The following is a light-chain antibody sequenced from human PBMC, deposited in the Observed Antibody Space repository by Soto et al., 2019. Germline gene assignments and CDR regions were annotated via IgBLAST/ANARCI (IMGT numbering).Light chain of an antibody. CDR2: GAS. J-gene: IGKJ4*01. Sequence: DIQVTQSPSSLSASLGDRVSITCRASRDISNYLAWYQQKPGQVPRLLISGASTLHSGFPSRFSGSGSGTDFTLTITSLQPEDIATYFCQKYDTAPLTFGGGTKVDIK. CDR1: RDISNY. CDR3: QKYDTAPLT. V-gene: IGKV1-27*01.